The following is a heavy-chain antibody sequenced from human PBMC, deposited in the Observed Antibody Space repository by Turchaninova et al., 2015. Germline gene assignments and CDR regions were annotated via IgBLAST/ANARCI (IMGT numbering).Heavy chain of an antibody. CDR1: GFTFSKSG. CDR3: ANLYGDSPDY. J-gene: IGHJ4*02. D-gene: IGHD4-17*01. V-gene: IGHV3-30*18. Sequence: QVQLVESGGGVVQPGRSLRLSCAASGFTFSKSGMHWVRQAPGKGLDWVAVISYDGNSKYYADSVKGRFTISRDNSKNTLYLEMNNLRAEDTAVYYCANLYGDSPDYWGQGTLVTVSS. CDR2: ISYDGNSK.